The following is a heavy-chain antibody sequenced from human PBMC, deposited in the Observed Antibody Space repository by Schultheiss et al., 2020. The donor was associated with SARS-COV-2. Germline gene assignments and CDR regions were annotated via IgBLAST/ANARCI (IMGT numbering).Heavy chain of an antibody. CDR2: INHSGST. D-gene: IGHD3-22*01. Sequence: SETLSLTCAVYGGSFSGYYWSWIRQPPGKGLEWIGEINHSGSTNYNPSLKSRVTISVDTSKNQFSLKLSSVTAADTAVYYCARDSTYYYDSSGYYGDYYYYMDVWGKGTTVTVSS. J-gene: IGHJ6*03. V-gene: IGHV4-34*01. CDR1: GGSFSGYY. CDR3: ARDSTYYYDSSGYYGDYYYYMDV.